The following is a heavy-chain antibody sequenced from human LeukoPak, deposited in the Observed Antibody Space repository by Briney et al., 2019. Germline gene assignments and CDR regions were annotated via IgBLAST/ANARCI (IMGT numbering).Heavy chain of an antibody. Sequence: PSETLSLTCTVSSGSISSGSFYWGWIRQPPGKGLEWIGSIHYSGSTYYNPSLKSRVTISVDTSKKQFSLKLSSVTAADTAVYYCARAPLSNWYFDLWGRGTLVTVSS. CDR1: SGSISSGSFY. CDR2: IHYSGST. CDR3: ARAPLSNWYFDL. J-gene: IGHJ2*01. V-gene: IGHV4-39*07.